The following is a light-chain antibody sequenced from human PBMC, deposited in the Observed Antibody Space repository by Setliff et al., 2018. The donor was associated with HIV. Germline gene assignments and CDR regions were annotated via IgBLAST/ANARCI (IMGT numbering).Light chain of an antibody. CDR2: EVS. Sequence: QSALTQPRSVSGSPGQSVTMSCTGTSSDVGAYKYVSWYQQHPGKAPKLIIYEVSKWPSGVPDRFSGSKSGYTASLTISGLQVEDEADYYCCSYGGANPVRFGGGTKVTV. J-gene: IGLJ2*01. CDR3: CSYGGANPVR. CDR1: SSDVGAYKY. V-gene: IGLV2-11*01.